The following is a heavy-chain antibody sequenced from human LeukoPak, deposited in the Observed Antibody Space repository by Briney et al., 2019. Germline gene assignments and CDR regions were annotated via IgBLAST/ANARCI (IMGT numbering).Heavy chain of an antibody. J-gene: IGHJ4*02. CDR1: GYTFTGYY. D-gene: IGHD5-18*01. CDR2: INPNSGGT. V-gene: IGHV1-2*02. Sequence: ASVKVSCKASGYTFTGYYMHWVRQAPGQGLEWMGWINPNSGGTNYAQKFQGRVTMTRDTSISTAYMELSSLRSDDTAVYYCARDGPSVMVEFDYWGQGTPVTVSS. CDR3: ARDGPSVMVEFDY.